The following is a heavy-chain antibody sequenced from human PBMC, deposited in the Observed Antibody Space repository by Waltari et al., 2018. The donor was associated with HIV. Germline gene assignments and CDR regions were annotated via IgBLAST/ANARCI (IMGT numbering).Heavy chain of an antibody. CDR2: FDPEDGET. J-gene: IGHJ6*02. Sequence: QVQLVQSGAEVKKPGASVKVSCKVSGYTLTELSMHWVRQATGTGLEWMGGFDPEDGETIYAQKFQGRVTMTEDTSTDTAYMELSSLRSEDTAVYYCATGDIVVVPAATDYYYYYYGMDVWGQGTTVTVSS. D-gene: IGHD2-2*01. CDR3: ATGDIVVVPAATDYYYYYYGMDV. CDR1: GYTLTELS. V-gene: IGHV1-24*01.